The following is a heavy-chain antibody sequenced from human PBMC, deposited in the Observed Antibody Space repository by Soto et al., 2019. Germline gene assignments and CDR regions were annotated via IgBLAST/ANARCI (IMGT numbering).Heavy chain of an antibody. D-gene: IGHD4-4*01. J-gene: IGHJ6*01. CDR2: IIPIFGTS. CDR3: ARGTVSDYYSGMDV. Sequence: QVQLVQSGAEVKKPGSSVKVSCKASGGTFSSYAISWVRQAPGQGLEWMGGIIPIFGTSNYAQKVQGRVTITVDESTNTAYIELSSLRSEDTAVYYCARGTVSDYYSGMDVWGQGTTVTVAA. V-gene: IGHV1-69*12. CDR1: GGTFSSYA.